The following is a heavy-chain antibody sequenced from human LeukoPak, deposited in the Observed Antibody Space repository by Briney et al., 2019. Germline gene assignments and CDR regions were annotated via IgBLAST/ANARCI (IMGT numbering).Heavy chain of an antibody. V-gene: IGHV3-49*04. J-gene: IGHJ4*02. Sequence: GGSLRLSCTASGFTFSDYTMSWVRQAPGKGLEWVGFIRSKAYGGTTEYAASVKGRFTISRDDCKSIAYMQMNSLKTEDTGVYYCTRVGYSYVVVGGYFDYWGQGTLVTVSS. CDR2: IRSKAYGGTT. CDR1: GFTFSDYT. D-gene: IGHD5-18*01. CDR3: TRVGYSYVVVGGYFDY.